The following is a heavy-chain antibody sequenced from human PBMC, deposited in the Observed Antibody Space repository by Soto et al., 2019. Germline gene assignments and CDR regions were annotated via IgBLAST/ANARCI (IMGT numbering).Heavy chain of an antibody. V-gene: IGHV3-9*01. J-gene: IGHJ4*02. CDR2: IGWNSGSI. CDR1: GFTFADYA. CDR3: AKDIDSGFRLPDS. D-gene: IGHD5-12*01. Sequence: EVQLVESGGGLVQPGRSLRLSCAASGFTFADYAMHWVRQVPGRGLEWVSGIGWNSGSILYANSVKGRFTISRDNAKNSLYHEMNSLRAEDTALYYCAKDIDSGFRLPDSWGQGTLVTVSS.